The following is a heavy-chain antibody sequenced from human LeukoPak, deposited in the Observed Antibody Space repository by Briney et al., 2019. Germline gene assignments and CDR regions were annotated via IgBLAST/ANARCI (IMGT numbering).Heavy chain of an antibody. CDR2: IKSDGSIT. V-gene: IGHV3-74*01. D-gene: IGHD1-26*01. CDR1: GLTFRSYW. CDR3: ARLVGTTTPGVDY. J-gene: IGHJ4*02. Sequence: SGGSLRLSCAASGLTFRSYWMDWVRQAPGQGLVWVSHIKSDGSITNYADSVKGRFTISRDNAKNTLYLQMNSLRAEDTAVYYCARLVGTTTPGVDYWGQGTLVTVSS.